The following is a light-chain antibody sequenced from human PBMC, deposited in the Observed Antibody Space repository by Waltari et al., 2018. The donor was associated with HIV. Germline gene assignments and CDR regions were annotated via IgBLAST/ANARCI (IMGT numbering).Light chain of an antibody. Sequence: QSVMTQPPSASGTPGQTVTIPCSGTYSNLGSNTVNWYQQLPGTAPKLLIYSSDQWPSGVPDRFSGSKSGTSASLAISGLQSEDEADYYCAAWDDSLKGVIFGGGTKLTVL. V-gene: IGLV1-44*01. CDR2: SSD. CDR3: AAWDDSLKGVI. J-gene: IGLJ2*01. CDR1: YSNLGSNT.